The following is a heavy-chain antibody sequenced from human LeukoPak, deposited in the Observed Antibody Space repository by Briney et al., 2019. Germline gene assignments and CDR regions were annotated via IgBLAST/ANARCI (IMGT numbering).Heavy chain of an antibody. CDR1: GFTFSSYA. V-gene: IGHV3-23*01. D-gene: IGHD4-17*01. Sequence: GGSLRLSCAASGFTFSSYAMSWVRQAPGKGLEWVSAISGSGGSTYYADSVKGRFTISRDNSKNTLYLQMNSLRAEDTAVCYCAKDAISMTTVTPFDYWGQGTLVTVSS. CDR2: ISGSGGST. CDR3: AKDAISMTTVTPFDY. J-gene: IGHJ4*02.